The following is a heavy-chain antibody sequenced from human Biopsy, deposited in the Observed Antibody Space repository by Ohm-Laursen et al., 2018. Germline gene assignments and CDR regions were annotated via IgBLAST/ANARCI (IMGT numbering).Heavy chain of an antibody. V-gene: IGHV3-53*01. CDR1: GFSVNDNY. CDR2: IYGDGRT. J-gene: IGHJ4*02. CDR3: ARGGIVSVHSYGRMGLFYFDS. Sequence: SLRLSCAASGFSVNDNYMSWVRQAPGKGLEWVSFIYGDGRTFYAGSVKDLFTLSRDTSNNLMFLQMDSLRADDTAVYYCARGGIVSVHSYGRMGLFYFDSWGQGILVTVAS. D-gene: IGHD5-18*01.